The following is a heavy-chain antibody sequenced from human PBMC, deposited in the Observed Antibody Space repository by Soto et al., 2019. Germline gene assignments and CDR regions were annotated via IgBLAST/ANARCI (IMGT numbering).Heavy chain of an antibody. J-gene: IGHJ3*02. D-gene: IGHD3-9*01. CDR1: GYTLTELS. CDR3: ATDAPRLRYFDWSGFDI. Sequence: ASVKVSCKVSGYTLTELSMHWVRQAPGKGLEWMRGFDPGDGETIYAQKFQGRVTMTEDTSTDTAYMELSSLRSEDTAVYYCATDAPRLRYFDWSGFDIWGQGTMVTVSS. CDR2: FDPGDGET. V-gene: IGHV1-24*01.